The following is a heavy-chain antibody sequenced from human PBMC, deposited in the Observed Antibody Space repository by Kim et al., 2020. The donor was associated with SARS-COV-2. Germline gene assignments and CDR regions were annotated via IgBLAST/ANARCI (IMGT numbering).Heavy chain of an antibody. CDR1: GGSFSGYY. CDR2: INHSGST. Sequence: SETLSLTCAVYGGSFSGYYWSWIRQPPGKGLEWIGEINHSGSTNYNPSLKSRVTISVDTSKNQFSLKLSSVTAADTAVYYCAREARYYGSGSKNRTYYYYYMDVWGKGTTVTVSS. CDR3: AREARYYGSGSKNRTYYYYYMDV. D-gene: IGHD3-10*01. J-gene: IGHJ6*03. V-gene: IGHV4-34*01.